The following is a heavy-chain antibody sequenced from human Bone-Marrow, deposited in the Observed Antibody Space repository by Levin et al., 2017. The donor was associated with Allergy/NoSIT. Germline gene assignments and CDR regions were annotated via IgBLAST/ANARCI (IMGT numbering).Heavy chain of an antibody. CDR2: ITWDGDTT. CDR3: ARGGGSHFVSWFDP. Sequence: PGGSLRLSCAASGFTFDDFTMHWVRQSPGKGLEWISLITWDGDTTHSADSVKGRFTISRDNNKNSLYLQMNSLRTEDTALYFCARGGGSHFVSWFDPWGQGSLVTVSS. CDR1: GFTFDDFT. D-gene: IGHD1-26*01. J-gene: IGHJ5*02. V-gene: IGHV3-43*01.